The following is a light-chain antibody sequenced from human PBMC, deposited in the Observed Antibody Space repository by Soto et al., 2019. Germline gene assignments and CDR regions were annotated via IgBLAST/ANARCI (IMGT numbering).Light chain of an antibody. CDR1: SSDVGGYNY. V-gene: IGLV2-14*01. J-gene: IGLJ1*01. CDR2: DVR. CDR3: SSYTKSTILHI. Sequence: QSVLTQPASVSGTPGQAITISCTGTSSDVGGYNYVSWYQQHPGKAPKLMIYDVRNRPSGVSNRFSGSKSGNTASLTISGLQDEDEADYYCSSYTKSTILHIFGTGTKVTV.